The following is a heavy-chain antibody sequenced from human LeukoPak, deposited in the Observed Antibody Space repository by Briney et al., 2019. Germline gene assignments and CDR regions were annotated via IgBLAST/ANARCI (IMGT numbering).Heavy chain of an antibody. CDR1: GFTFSTYG. Sequence: GGSLRLSCAASGFTFSTYGINWVRQAPGKGLEWVSAISGSGGSTYYADSVKGRFTISRDNAKNSLYLQMNSLRAEDTAVYFCARTSTYYYDSSGYRAFDYWGQGTLVTVSS. V-gene: IGHV3-23*01. J-gene: IGHJ4*02. CDR2: ISGSGGST. D-gene: IGHD3-22*01. CDR3: ARTSTYYYDSSGYRAFDY.